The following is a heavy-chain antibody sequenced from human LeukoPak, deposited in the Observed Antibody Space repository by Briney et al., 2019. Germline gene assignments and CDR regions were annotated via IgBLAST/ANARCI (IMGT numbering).Heavy chain of an antibody. D-gene: IGHD3-9*01. CDR2: ISDDGRNK. V-gene: IGHV3-30*18. J-gene: IGHJ4*02. CDR3: VKDSEHSVVGVTGFDY. Sequence: ESGGSLRLSCAASGFTFSSHGMHWVRQAPGKGLEWVAVISDDGRNKYYADSVKGRFTISRDNSKNTLSVQMNSLRPEDTAVYYCVKDSEHSVVGVTGFDYWGQGIRVTVSS. CDR1: GFTFSSHG.